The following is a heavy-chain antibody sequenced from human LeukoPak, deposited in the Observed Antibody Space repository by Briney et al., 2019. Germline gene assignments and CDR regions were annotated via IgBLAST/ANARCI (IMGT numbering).Heavy chain of an antibody. D-gene: IGHD2-15*01. CDR3: ARIDRGFYSRWTAFAF. CDR2: ISSSSTYI. Sequence: GSLRLSCAASGFTSSSYSMNWVRQAPGKGLECVSSISSSSTYIYYADSVKGRFTISRDNAKNSLYLQMNSLRAEDTAVYYCARIDRGFYSRWTAFAFWGQGTMVTVSS. V-gene: IGHV3-21*01. J-gene: IGHJ3*01. CDR1: GFTSSSYS.